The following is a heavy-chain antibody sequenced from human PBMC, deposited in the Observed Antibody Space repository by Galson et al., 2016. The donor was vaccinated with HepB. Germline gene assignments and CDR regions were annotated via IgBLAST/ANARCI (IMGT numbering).Heavy chain of an antibody. V-gene: IGHV3-33*01. CDR2: IGHDGRNE. CDR1: GFIFSQYG. D-gene: IGHD6-19*01. J-gene: IGHJ1*01. CDR3: ARYGDEAGWNFHQ. Sequence: SLRLSCAASGFIFSQYGMHWVRQAPGKGLESVAVIGHDGRNEYYADSEKGRFTISRDNVENSLSLQMNSLRAEGTAVFYCARYGDEAGWNFHQWGQGTLVTVSS.